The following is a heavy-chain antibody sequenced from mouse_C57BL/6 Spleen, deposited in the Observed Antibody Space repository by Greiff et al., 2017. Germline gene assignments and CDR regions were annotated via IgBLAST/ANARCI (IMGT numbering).Heavy chain of an antibody. CDR1: GFSLTSYA. J-gene: IGHJ1*03. CDR2: IWTGGGT. D-gene: IGHD1-1*01. Sequence: QVQLQESGPGLVAPSQSLSITCTVSGFSLTSYAISWVRQPPGKGLEWLGEIWTGGGTNYNSALKSRLSTSKDNSKSQVFLKMNNLQSEETARYDCAREGYSGSSPSYVYFDVWGTGTTVTVSS. V-gene: IGHV2-9-1*01. CDR3: AREGYSGSSPSYVYFDV.